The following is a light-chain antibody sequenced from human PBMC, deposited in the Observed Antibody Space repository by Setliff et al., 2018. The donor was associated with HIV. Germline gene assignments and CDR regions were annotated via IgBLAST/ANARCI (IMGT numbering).Light chain of an antibody. Sequence: QSALARPPSASGPPGQSVTISCTGSSSDIGGYKFVSWYQQHPGKAPKLMIYEVNKRPSGVPDRFSGSKSGNTASLTVSGLQAEDEADYYCSSYGGYNNVLFGGGTKVTVL. CDR3: SSYGGYNNVL. J-gene: IGLJ2*01. V-gene: IGLV2-8*01. CDR1: SSDIGGYKF. CDR2: EVN.